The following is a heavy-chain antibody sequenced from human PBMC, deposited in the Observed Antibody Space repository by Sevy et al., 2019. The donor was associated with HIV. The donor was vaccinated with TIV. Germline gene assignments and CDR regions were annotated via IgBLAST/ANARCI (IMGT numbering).Heavy chain of an antibody. CDR2: IYYSGST. J-gene: IGHJ4*02. CDR1: GGSISSSSYY. V-gene: IGHV4-39*01. CDR3: ARLSLSRGVTTGSYYFDY. Sequence: HSQTLSLTCTVSGGSISSSSYYWGWIRQPPGKGLEWIAIIYYSGSTYYNPSLKSRVSIFIDTSKNQFSLKLSPVTAADTALHYCARLSLSRGVTTGSYYFDYWGQGTLVTVSS. D-gene: IGHD1-1*01.